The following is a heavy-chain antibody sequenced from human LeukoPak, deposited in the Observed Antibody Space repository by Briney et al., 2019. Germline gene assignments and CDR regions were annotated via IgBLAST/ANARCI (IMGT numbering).Heavy chain of an antibody. J-gene: IGHJ6*02. V-gene: IGHV3-30*03. Sequence: GGSLRLSCAASGFTFSSYGMYWVRQAPGKGLEWVAVISYDGSNKYYADSVKGRFTISRDNSKNTLYLQMNSLRAEDTAVYYCASLMTTVTTLYGMDVWGQGPRSPSP. CDR2: ISYDGSNK. CDR1: GFTFSSYG. CDR3: ASLMTTVTTLYGMDV. D-gene: IGHD4-17*01.